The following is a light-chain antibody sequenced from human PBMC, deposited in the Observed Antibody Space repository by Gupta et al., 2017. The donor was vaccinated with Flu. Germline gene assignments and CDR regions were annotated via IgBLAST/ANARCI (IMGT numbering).Light chain of an antibody. J-gene: IGKJ2*01. CDR3: MQSLQTPYT. CDR1: QILLTSNGYLY. V-gene: IGKV2-28*01. Sequence: ISCRSSQILLTSNGYLYLYWYLQKPGQSPQLLVYLGSNRASGVPDRFSGSRSGTDFTLKISRVEAEDVGVYYCMQSLQTPYTFGQGTRLEIK. CDR2: LGS.